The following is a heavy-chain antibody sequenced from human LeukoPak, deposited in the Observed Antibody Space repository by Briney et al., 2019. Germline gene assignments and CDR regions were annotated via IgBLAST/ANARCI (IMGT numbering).Heavy chain of an antibody. D-gene: IGHD4-17*01. CDR1: GFTFSSYW. Sequence: GGSLRLSCAASGFTFSSYWMHWVRQAPGKGLVWVSRINTDGSSTSYVDSVKGRFTISRDNAKNTLYLQMNSLRAEGTAVYYCARDHRGYGDYYYYYYMDVWGKGTAVTISS. J-gene: IGHJ6*03. CDR3: ARDHRGYGDYYYYYYMDV. CDR2: INTDGSST. V-gene: IGHV3-74*01.